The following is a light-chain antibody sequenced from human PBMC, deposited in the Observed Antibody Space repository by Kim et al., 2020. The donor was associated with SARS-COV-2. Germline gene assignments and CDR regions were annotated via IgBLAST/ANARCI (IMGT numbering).Light chain of an antibody. V-gene: IGKV3-15*01. CDR2: GAS. Sequence: SVSLAERAPHSCRASQSIGSKLAWYQQKPGQAPRLLIFGASIRATDIPARFSGSGSGTEFTLTINSLRSEDFAIYYCQQYISWLTFGEGTKVDIK. CDR1: QSIGSK. J-gene: IGKJ4*01. CDR3: QQYISWLT.